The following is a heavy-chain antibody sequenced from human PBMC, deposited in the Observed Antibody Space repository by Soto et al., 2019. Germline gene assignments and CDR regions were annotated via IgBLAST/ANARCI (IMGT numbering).Heavy chain of an antibody. Sequence: QVQLQESGPSLVKPSGTLSLTCVITNASISSSNWWSWVGQAPGKGLEWIGEIYHTGRTNYAPSLRSRITLSIDKSNNRFSLRLTSLTAADTAVYYCVRDEAHYDILTGSSLGRAFDIWGQGTMVTVSS. CDR2: IYHTGRT. D-gene: IGHD3-9*01. V-gene: IGHV4-4*02. J-gene: IGHJ3*02. CDR1: NASISSSNW. CDR3: VRDEAHYDILTGSSLGRAFDI.